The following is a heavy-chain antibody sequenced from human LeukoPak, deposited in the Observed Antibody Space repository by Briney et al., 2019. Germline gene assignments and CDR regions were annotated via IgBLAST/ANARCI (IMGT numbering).Heavy chain of an antibody. J-gene: IGHJ4*02. Sequence: ASVKVSCKVSGYTLTELSMHWVRQAPGKGLEWMGGFDPEDGETIYAQKFQGRVTMTRDTSTSTVYMELSSLRSEDTAVYYCARDRDYYPFDYWGQGTLVTVSS. V-gene: IGHV1-24*01. CDR1: GYTLTELS. CDR3: ARDRDYYPFDY. D-gene: IGHD1-26*01. CDR2: FDPEDGET.